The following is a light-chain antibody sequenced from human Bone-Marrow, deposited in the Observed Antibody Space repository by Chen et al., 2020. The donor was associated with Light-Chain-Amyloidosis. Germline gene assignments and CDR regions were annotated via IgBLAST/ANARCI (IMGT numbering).Light chain of an antibody. CDR3: AAWDESLNGHWV. CDR2: KNN. CDR1: RSNIGNNV. Sequence: QSVLPHSPSASVTPGQRVTISCSGSRSNIGNNVVNWYQQFPGTAPKLLIYKNNQLPSGVPDRLSGSKSGTSASLAISGLQSEDEADYYCAAWDESLNGHWVFGGGTKLTVL. J-gene: IGLJ3*02. V-gene: IGLV1-44*01.